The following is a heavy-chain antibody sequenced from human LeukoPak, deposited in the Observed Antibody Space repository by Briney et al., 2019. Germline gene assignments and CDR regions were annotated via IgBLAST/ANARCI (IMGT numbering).Heavy chain of an antibody. CDR3: GTRRSRHRHYFDY. Sequence: GGSLRLSCAASGFTFSDYYMSWVRQAPGKGLERVSYISSSGSTIYYSGSVKGRFTLSMENAKDSLYLQMNSLRAEDTAVYYCGTRRSRHRHYFDYWGQGTLVTVSS. V-gene: IGHV3-11*04. CDR2: ISSSGSTI. CDR1: GFTFSDYY. J-gene: IGHJ4*02. D-gene: IGHD3-16*02.